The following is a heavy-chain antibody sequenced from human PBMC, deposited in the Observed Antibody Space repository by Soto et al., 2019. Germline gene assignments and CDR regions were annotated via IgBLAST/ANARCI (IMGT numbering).Heavy chain of an antibody. CDR3: TRYYYESSGCYVY. CDR2: IRSEAYGGTT. D-gene: IGHD3-22*01. CDR1: GGHFGNYA. V-gene: IGHV3-49*04. J-gene: IGHJ4*02. Sequence: LSGLGSGGHFGNYALSLVRHPPGKGPEWVGFIRSEAYGGTTDYAASVKGRFIISRDDSKSIAYLEINSLQTDDTAVYYWTRYYYESSGCYVYWGQGTLVTVSS.